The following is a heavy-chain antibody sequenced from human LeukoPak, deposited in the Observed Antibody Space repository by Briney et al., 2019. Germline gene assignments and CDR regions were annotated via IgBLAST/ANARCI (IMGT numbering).Heavy chain of an antibody. Sequence: GGSLRLSCAASGFTFSSYGMHWVRQAPGKGLEWVAVIWYDGSNKYYANSVKGRFTISRDNSKNTLYLQMNSLRAEDTAVYYCAKGGYYYDSSGTNDYWGQGTLVTVSS. CDR1: GFTFSSYG. CDR2: IWYDGSNK. CDR3: AKGGYYYDSSGTNDY. V-gene: IGHV3-33*06. D-gene: IGHD3-22*01. J-gene: IGHJ4*02.